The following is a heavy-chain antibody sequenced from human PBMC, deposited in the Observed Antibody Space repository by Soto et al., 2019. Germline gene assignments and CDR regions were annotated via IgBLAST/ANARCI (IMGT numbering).Heavy chain of an antibody. Sequence: VKVSCKASGYTFTTYAMHWVRQAPGQRLEWMGWINAGNGNTKYSQKFQGRVTITRDTSASTAYMELSSLRSEDTAVYYCARFGIRGMATITLFDYWGQGTLVTVSS. J-gene: IGHJ4*02. CDR3: ARFGIRGMATITLFDY. V-gene: IGHV1-3*01. D-gene: IGHD5-12*01. CDR1: GYTFTTYA. CDR2: INAGNGNT.